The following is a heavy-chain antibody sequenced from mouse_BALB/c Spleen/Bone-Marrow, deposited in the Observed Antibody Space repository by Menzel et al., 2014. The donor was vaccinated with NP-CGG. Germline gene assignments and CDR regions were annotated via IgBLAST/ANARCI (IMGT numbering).Heavy chain of an antibody. CDR2: ISGYYGDA. CDR3: ARSGKVRNAMDY. J-gene: IGHJ4*01. V-gene: IGHV1S137*01. CDR1: GYTFTDHA. D-gene: IGHD2-14*01. Sequence: QVQLQQPRAKLVRPGVSVKIFCKGSGYTFTDHAIHWVKRSHAKSLEWIGVISGYYGDAIYNQKFKGKATMTVDKSSSTAYMELARLTSEESAIYYCARSGKVRNAMDYWGQGTSVTVSS.